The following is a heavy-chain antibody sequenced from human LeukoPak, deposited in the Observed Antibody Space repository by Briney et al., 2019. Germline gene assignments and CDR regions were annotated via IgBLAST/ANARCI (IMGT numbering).Heavy chain of an antibody. J-gene: IGHJ4*02. CDR1: GGTLSSYA. D-gene: IGHD3-16*01. Sequence: SVKVSCKASGGTLSSYAISWVRQAPGQGLEWMGRIIPIFGIANYAQKSQGRVTITADKSTSTAYMELSSLRSEDTAVYYCARGETGGAFDYWGQGTLVTVSS. CDR2: IIPIFGIA. CDR3: ARGETGGAFDY. V-gene: IGHV1-69*04.